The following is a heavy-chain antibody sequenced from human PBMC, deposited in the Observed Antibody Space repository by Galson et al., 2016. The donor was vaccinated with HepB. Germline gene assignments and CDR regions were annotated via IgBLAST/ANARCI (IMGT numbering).Heavy chain of an antibody. J-gene: IGHJ4*02. CDR2: ISYDGGAK. CDR1: GLTSSTYG. Sequence: SLRLSCAASGLTSSTYGMHWVRQAPGKGLEWVAVISYDGGAKYYADSVKGRFTISRDNSNNTLYLQMNSLRAEDTSVYYCAKYYYDGSAYEWPFDYWGQGTLVTVSS. CDR3: AKYYYDGSAYEWPFDY. D-gene: IGHD3-22*01. V-gene: IGHV3-30*18.